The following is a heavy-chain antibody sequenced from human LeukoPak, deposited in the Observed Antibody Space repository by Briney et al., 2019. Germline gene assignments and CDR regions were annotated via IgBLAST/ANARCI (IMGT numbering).Heavy chain of an antibody. Sequence: GGALRLSCAASGFTFSSYSMNWVRQAPGKGLEWVSSINSSSSYIYYADSLKGRFTISRDNAKNSLYLQMNSLRAEDTAVYYCASTYYYGSGSYYNGDYWGQGTLVTVPS. CDR2: INSSSSYI. J-gene: IGHJ4*02. D-gene: IGHD3-10*01. CDR3: ASTYYYGSGSYYNGDY. CDR1: GFTFSSYS. V-gene: IGHV3-21*01.